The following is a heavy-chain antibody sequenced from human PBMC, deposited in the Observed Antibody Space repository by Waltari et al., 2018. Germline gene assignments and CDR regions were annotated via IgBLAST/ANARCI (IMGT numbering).Heavy chain of an antibody. J-gene: IGHJ1*01. D-gene: IGHD3-16*02. V-gene: IGHV3-48*04. CDR1: GFTFSSYS. Sequence: EVQMVESGGGLVQPGGYLSLSCAASGFTFSSYSMNWVRQAPGKGLEWVSYINNSSSSIYYADSVKGRFTISRDNAKNSVYLQMNSLRAEDTAVYYCAGSLGYWGQGTLVTVSS. CDR3: AGSLGY. CDR2: INNSSSSI.